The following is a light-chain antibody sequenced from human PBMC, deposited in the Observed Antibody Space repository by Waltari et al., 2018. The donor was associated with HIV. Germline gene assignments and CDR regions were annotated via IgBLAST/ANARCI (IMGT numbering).Light chain of an antibody. J-gene: IGLJ3*02. V-gene: IGLV2-8*01. CDR3: SSYAGTNNWV. CDR2: EVS. CDR1: GSDVGAYHY. Sequence: QSALTQPPSASGSPGQSVTISCTGTGSDVGAYHYVSWYQQHPGNAPKVLIYEVSKLPSGVPDRFAGSKSDNTASLTVSGLQADDEADYYCSSYAGTNNWVFGGGTKLTVL.